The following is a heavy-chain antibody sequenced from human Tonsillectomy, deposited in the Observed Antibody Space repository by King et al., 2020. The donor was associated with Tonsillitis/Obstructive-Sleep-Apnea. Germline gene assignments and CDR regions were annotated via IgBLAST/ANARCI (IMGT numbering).Heavy chain of an antibody. CDR1: GFTFSDYY. V-gene: IGHV3-11*05. D-gene: IGHD1-26*01. CDR3: ARGRRPLPGGYYFDY. Sequence: VQLVESGGGLVKPGGSLRLSCAASGFTFSDYYMSWIRQAPGKGLEWVSYISSSSSYTNYADFVKGRFTISRDNAKNSLYLQMNSLRAEDTAVYYCARGRRPLPGGYYFDYWGQGTLVTVSS. J-gene: IGHJ4*02. CDR2: ISSSSSYT.